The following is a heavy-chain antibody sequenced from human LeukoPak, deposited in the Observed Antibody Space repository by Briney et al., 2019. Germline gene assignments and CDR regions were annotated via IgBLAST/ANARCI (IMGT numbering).Heavy chain of an antibody. CDR3: ARGGIAARPDRDKGFDY. Sequence: SQTLSLTCTVSGGSISSGSYYWSWIRQPAGKGLEWIGRIYTSGSTNYNPSLKSRVTISVDTPKNQFSLKLSSVTAADTAVYYCARGGIAARPDRDKGFDYWGQGTLVTVSS. J-gene: IGHJ4*02. CDR2: IYTSGST. D-gene: IGHD6-6*01. CDR1: GGSISSGSYY. V-gene: IGHV4-61*02.